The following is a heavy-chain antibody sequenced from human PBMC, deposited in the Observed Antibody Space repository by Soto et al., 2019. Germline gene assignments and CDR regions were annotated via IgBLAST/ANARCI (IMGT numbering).Heavy chain of an antibody. V-gene: IGHV3-74*01. Sequence: GGSLRLSCAASGFTFSSYWMHWVRQAPGKGLVWVSRINSDGSSTSYADSVKGRFTISRDNAKNTLYLQMNSLRAEDTAVYYCARGAYYDILTKGYYGMDVWGQGTTVTVS. CDR3: ARGAYYDILTKGYYGMDV. CDR1: GFTFSSYW. CDR2: INSDGSST. J-gene: IGHJ6*02. D-gene: IGHD3-9*01.